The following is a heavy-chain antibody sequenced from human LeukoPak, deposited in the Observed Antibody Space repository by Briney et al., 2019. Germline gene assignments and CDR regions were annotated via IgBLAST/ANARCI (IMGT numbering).Heavy chain of an antibody. V-gene: IGHV4-38-2*01. Sequence: SETLSLTCAVSGYSISSGYYWGWIRQPPGKGLEWIGSIYHSGSTYYNPSLKSRVAISVDTSKNQFSLKLSSVTAADTAVYYCARQIAVAFDYWGQGTLVTVSS. J-gene: IGHJ4*02. CDR3: ARQIAVAFDY. CDR2: IYHSGST. D-gene: IGHD6-19*01. CDR1: GYSISSGYY.